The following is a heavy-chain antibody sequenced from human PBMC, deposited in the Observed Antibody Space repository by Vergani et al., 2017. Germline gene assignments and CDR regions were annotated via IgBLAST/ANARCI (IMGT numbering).Heavy chain of an antibody. Sequence: QVQLQESGPGLVKPSQTLSLTCTVSGGSISSGGYYWSWIRQHPGKGLEWIGYIYYSGSTYYNPSLKSRVSISVDTSKNQFPLKLTSVTAADTAVYYCARRGWGSSVGYFDYWGQGTLVTVSS. CDR3: ARRGWGSSVGYFDY. D-gene: IGHD6-6*01. CDR1: GGSISSGGYY. CDR2: IYYSGST. V-gene: IGHV4-31*03. J-gene: IGHJ4*02.